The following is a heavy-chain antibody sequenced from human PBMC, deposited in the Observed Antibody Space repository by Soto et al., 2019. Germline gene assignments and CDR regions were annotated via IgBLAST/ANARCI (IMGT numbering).Heavy chain of an antibody. CDR3: VLEYSSSPPYYPIGH. J-gene: IGHJ4*02. D-gene: IGHD6-6*01. Sequence: QVQLVQSGAEVKKPGSSVKVSCTASGGTFSSYSISWVRQAPGQGLEWMGGIIPIFGTANYAQKFQGRVTITADESTSTDYMEPGSLRSEDTGVDYCVLEYSSSPPYYPIGHWGQGTLVTVSS. CDR1: GGTFSSYS. CDR2: IIPIFGTA. V-gene: IGHV1-69*01.